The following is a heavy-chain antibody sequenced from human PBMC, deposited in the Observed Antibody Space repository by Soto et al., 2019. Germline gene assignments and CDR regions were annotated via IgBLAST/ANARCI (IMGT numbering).Heavy chain of an antibody. Sequence: QITLKESGPTLVKPTQTLTLTCTFSGFSLSTSGVGVGWIRQPPGKALEWLALIYWNDDKRYSPSLKSRLTLTKDTSKDQVVLTMANMDPVDTATYYCAHAKATYYYDSSGSTNWFDPWGQGTLVTVSS. CDR1: GFSLSTSGVG. J-gene: IGHJ5*02. CDR2: IYWNDDK. V-gene: IGHV2-5*01. CDR3: AHAKATYYYDSSGSTNWFDP. D-gene: IGHD3-22*01.